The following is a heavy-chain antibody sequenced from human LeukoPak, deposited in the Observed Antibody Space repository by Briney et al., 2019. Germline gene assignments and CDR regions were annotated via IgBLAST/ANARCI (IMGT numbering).Heavy chain of an antibody. Sequence: GASVKVSCKASGYTFTSYGISWVRQAPGQGLEWMGWISAYNGNTNYAQKLQGRVTMTTDTSTSTAYMELRSLRSDDTAVYYCARDPRRYSSSDAFDIWGQGTMVTVSS. D-gene: IGHD6-13*01. CDR2: ISAYNGNT. CDR3: ARDPRRYSSSDAFDI. J-gene: IGHJ3*02. V-gene: IGHV1-18*01. CDR1: GYTFTSYG.